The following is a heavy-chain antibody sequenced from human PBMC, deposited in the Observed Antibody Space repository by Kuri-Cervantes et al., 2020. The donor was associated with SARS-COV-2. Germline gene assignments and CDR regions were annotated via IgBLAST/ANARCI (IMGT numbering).Heavy chain of an antibody. CDR3: ARGGVVPVSFDY. CDR2: IHHSGTT. CDR1: GVSLSNHY. J-gene: IGHJ4*02. D-gene: IGHD2-21*01. V-gene: IGHV4-34*01. Sequence: SETLSLTCAVYGVSLSNHYWSWIRQSPGKGLEWIGEIHHSGTTNYNPSLKSRVTISLDTSKNQFSLKLKSMTAADTAVYYCARGGVVPVSFDYWGQGTLVTVSS.